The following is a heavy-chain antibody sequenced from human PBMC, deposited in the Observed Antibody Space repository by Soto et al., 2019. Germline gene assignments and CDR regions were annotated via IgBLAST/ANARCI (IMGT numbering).Heavy chain of an antibody. D-gene: IGHD3-10*01. V-gene: IGHV4-59*13. CDR3: ARGRGFGEHYFDS. J-gene: IGHJ4*02. Sequence: QVQLQESGPGLVKASETLSVTCTVSGGSISSYYWSWIRQPPGQGLEWIGYIYHTGTSDYNPSLKTRVTISVDTSKNKCSLTLRSVTAADTAVYYGARGRGFGEHYFDSWGQGALVTASS. CDR2: IYHTGTS. CDR1: GGSISSYY.